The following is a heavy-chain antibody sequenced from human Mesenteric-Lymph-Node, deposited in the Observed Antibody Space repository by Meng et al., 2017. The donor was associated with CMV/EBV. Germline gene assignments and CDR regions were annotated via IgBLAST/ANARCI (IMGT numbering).Heavy chain of an antibody. CDR2: IKSKTDGGTT. CDR1: GFTFSNAW. Sequence: GESLKISCAASGFTFSNAWMSWVRQAPGKGLEWVGRIKSKTDGGTTDYAAPVKGRFTISRDDSKNTLYLQMNSLKTEDTAVYYCTTDWGYSGMDVWGQGTTVTVSS. D-gene: IGHD5-18*01. V-gene: IGHV3-15*01. CDR3: TTDWGYSGMDV. J-gene: IGHJ6*02.